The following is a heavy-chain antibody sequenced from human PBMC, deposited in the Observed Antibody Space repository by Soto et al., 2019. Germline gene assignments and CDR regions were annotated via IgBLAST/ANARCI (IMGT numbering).Heavy chain of an antibody. D-gene: IGHD6-13*01. V-gene: IGHV3-33*01. Sequence: GGSLRLSCAASGFSFNDYGLHWVRQAPGKGLEWLAVIRYDGFNKYYAASVKGRFTISRDNSKKTVFLEMNSLSADDTALYYCARGSFSTSWSAEAIDYWGQGTLVTV. J-gene: IGHJ4*02. CDR2: IRYDGFNK. CDR3: ARGSFSTSWSAEAIDY. CDR1: GFSFNDYG.